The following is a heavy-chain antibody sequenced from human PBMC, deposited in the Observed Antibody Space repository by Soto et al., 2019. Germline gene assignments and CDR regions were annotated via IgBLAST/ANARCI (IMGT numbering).Heavy chain of an antibody. J-gene: IGHJ5*02. CDR1: GGSISSSSYY. CDR2: IYYSGST. Sequence: SETLSLTCTVSGGSISSSSYYWGWIRQPPGKGLEWIGSIYYSGSTYYNPSLKSRVTISVDTSKNQFSLKLSSVTAADTAVYYCVRREVSGGNSDAWGQGTLVTVAS. V-gene: IGHV4-39*01. CDR3: VRREVSGGNSDA. D-gene: IGHD4-4*01.